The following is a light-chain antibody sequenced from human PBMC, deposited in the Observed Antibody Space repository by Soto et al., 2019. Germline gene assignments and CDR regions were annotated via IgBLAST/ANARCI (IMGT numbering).Light chain of an antibody. V-gene: IGKV1-5*03. CDR1: QSISSW. CDR3: QQYNSYWT. Sequence: DIQMTQSPSTLSASVGDRVTITCRASQSISSWLAWYQQKPGKAPKLLIYKASSLESGVPSRFSGSGSGTAFTLPISSLQPDDFATYYCQQYNSYWTFGQGTKVEIK. CDR2: KAS. J-gene: IGKJ1*01.